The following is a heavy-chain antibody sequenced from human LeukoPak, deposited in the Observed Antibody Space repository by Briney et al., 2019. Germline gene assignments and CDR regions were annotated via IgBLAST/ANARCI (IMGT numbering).Heavy chain of an antibody. V-gene: IGHV4-4*07. CDR3: ATGEGYGDYLPYHS. CDR1: GASISRYY. CDR2: VYGSGNN. J-gene: IGHJ4*02. Sequence: SETLSLTCTVSGASISRYYWTWIRLPAGKGLEWIGRVYGSGNNNYNPSLMSRVTISTDTSKNQFPLNLRSVTAADTAVYYCATGEGYGDYLPYHSWGQGTLVTVSS. D-gene: IGHD4-17*01.